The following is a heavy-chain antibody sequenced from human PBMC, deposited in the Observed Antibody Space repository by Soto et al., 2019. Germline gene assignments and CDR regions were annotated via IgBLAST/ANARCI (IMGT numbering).Heavy chain of an antibody. J-gene: IGHJ6*02. V-gene: IGHV3-33*01. Sequence: QVQLVESGGGVVQPGRSLRLSCAASGFTFSSYGMHWVRQAPGKGLEWVAVIWYDGSNKYYADSVKGRFTISRDNSKNTLYLQMNSLRAEDTAVYYCARTGEQIGVVPVHSYYGMDVWGQGTKVTVSS. CDR1: GFTFSSYG. D-gene: IGHD3-22*01. CDR3: ARTGEQIGVVPVHSYYGMDV. CDR2: IWYDGSNK.